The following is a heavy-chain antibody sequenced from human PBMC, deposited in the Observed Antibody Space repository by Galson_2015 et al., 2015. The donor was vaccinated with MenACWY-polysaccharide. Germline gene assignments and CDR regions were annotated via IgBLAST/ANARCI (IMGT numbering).Heavy chain of an antibody. CDR3: AKDSTDFWSVAGRFDH. Sequence: SLRLSCAASGFTFNNYAMSWVRQAPGKGLEWVSVIGGSGRDTYYADSVKGRFTISRDNSKNTLYLQMNSLRAEDTAVYYCAKDSTDFWSVAGRFDHWGQGTLVTVPS. D-gene: IGHD3-3*01. J-gene: IGHJ5*02. V-gene: IGHV3-23*01. CDR2: IGGSGRDT. CDR1: GFTFNNYA.